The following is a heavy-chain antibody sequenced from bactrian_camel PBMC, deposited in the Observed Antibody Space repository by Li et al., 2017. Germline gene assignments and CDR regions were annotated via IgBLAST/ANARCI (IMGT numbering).Heavy chain of an antibody. J-gene: IGHJ4*01. V-gene: IGHV3S32*01. CDR3: AARGPYCYTKLSVRDFTY. CDR2: LWIGGATT. CDR1: GHSRGSNC. D-gene: IGHD2*01. Sequence: DVQLVESGGGSVQPGGSLRLSCVLSGHSRGSNCVGWFRLPPGRAPAEREGIAVLWIGGATTTYADSVKGRFIITRDKAKNTVWLQMNSLKPEDTAMYYCAARGPYCYTKLSVRDFTYWGQGTQVTVSS.